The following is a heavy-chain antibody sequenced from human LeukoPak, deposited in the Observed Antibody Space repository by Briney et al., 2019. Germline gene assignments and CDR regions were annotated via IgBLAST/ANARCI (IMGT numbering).Heavy chain of an antibody. Sequence: ASVKVSCKASGYTFTSYGISWVRQAPGQGLEWMGWISAYNGNTNYAQKPQGRVTMTTDTSTSTAYMELSRLRSDDTAVYYCARGSSGWYAHWDYYYMDVWGKGTTVTIS. CDR3: ARGSSGWYAHWDYYYMDV. CDR2: ISAYNGNT. J-gene: IGHJ6*03. V-gene: IGHV1-18*01. D-gene: IGHD6-19*01. CDR1: GYTFTSYG.